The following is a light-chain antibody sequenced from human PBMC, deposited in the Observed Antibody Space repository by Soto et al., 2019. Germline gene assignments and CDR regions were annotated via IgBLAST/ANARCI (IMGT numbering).Light chain of an antibody. V-gene: IGKV3-20*01. CDR3: QQLNSYPSST. Sequence: EIVLTQSPGTLSLSPGERATLSCRASQSVSSSYLAWYQQKPGQAPRLLIYGASSRATGIPDRFSGSGSGTDFTLTISRLEPEDFATYYCQQLNSYPSSTFGGGTKVDIK. CDR2: GAS. CDR1: QSVSSSY. J-gene: IGKJ4*01.